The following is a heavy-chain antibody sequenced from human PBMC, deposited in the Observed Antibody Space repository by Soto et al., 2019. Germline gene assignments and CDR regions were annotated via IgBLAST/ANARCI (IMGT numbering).Heavy chain of an antibody. D-gene: IGHD2-15*01. CDR3: AHRRYCRGGICYDF. CDR1: GFSLSTSGVG. CDR2: IFWDDDK. J-gene: IGHJ4*02. Sequence: QITLKESGPTLVKPTQTLTLTCTFSGFSLSTSGVGVGWIRQPPGKALVWLAVIFWDDDKRYSPSLKDRLTITKDTSKNQVVLTISNMDPVDTPTYYCAHRRYCRGGICYDFWGQVTLVTVSS. V-gene: IGHV2-5*02.